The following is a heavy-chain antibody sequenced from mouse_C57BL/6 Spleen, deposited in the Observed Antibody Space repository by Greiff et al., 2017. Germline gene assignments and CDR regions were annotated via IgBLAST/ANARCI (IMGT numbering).Heavy chain of an antibody. Sequence: QVQLQQSGPELVKPGASVKLSCKASGYAFSSSWMNWVKQRPGKGLEWIGRIYPGDGETNYNGKFKGKATLTAAKASSTAYMQLSSLTSEDSAVYFCAREGDGNYSAWYAYWGQGTLVTVSA. CDR3: AREGDGNYSAWYAY. J-gene: IGHJ3*01. D-gene: IGHD2-1*01. CDR1: GYAFSSSW. CDR2: IYPGDGET. V-gene: IGHV1-82*01.